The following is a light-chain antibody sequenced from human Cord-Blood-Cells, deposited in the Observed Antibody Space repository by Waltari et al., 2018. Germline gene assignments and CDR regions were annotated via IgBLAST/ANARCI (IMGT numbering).Light chain of an antibody. J-gene: IGKJ1*01. CDR2: VGS. Sequence: EIVLPQSPPSLPVPPGEPASTSSRSSQSLLHSNGYNYLDWYLQKPGQSPQLLIYVGSNRDCGVPDRFSGSGSDTDFTLKISRVEAEDVGVYYCMQALQTPWTFGQGTKVEIK. V-gene: IGKV2-28*01. CDR1: QSLLHSNGYNY. CDR3: MQALQTPWT.